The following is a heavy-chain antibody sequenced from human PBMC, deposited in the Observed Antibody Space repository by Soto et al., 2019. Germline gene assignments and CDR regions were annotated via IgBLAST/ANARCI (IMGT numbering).Heavy chain of an antibody. J-gene: IGHJ6*02. CDR3: AKATMIVVAGMDV. CDR1: GFTFSSYG. V-gene: IGHV3-30*18. D-gene: IGHD3-22*01. Sequence: PGGSLRLSCAASGFTFSSYGMHWVRQAPGKGLEWVAVISYDGSNKYYADSVKGRFTISRDNSKNTLYLQMNSLRAEDTAVYYCAKATMIVVAGMDVRGQGTTVTVSS. CDR2: ISYDGSNK.